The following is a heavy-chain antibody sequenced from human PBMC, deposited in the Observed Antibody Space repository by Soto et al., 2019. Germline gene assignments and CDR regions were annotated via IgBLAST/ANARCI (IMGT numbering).Heavy chain of an antibody. Sequence: GGSLRLSCAASGFTFDDYAMHWVRQAPGKGLEWVSGISWNSGSIGYAGSVKGRFTISRDNAKDSLYLQMNSLRAEDTALYYCAKGDAHGYCSSTSCSLLNWFDPWGQGTLVTVSS. J-gene: IGHJ5*02. D-gene: IGHD2-2*01. CDR1: GFTFDDYA. CDR3: AKGDAHGYCSSTSCSLLNWFDP. CDR2: ISWNSGSI. V-gene: IGHV3-9*01.